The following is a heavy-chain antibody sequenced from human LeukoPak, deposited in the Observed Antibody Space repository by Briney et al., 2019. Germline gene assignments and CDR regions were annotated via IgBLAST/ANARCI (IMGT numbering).Heavy chain of an antibody. CDR2: IKQDGSEK. J-gene: IGHJ3*01. Sequence: PGGSLRLSCAASGFTFSSYWMTWVRQAPGKELEWVANIKQDGSEKYYVDSVKGRFTISRDNAKNSLYLQMNSLRAEDTAVYYCARDGITGTVAFDFWGQGTMVTVSS. V-gene: IGHV3-7*01. D-gene: IGHD1-20*01. CDR1: GFTFSSYW. CDR3: ARDGITGTVAFDF.